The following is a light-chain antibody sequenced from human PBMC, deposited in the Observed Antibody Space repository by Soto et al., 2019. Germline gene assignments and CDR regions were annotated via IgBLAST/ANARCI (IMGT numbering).Light chain of an antibody. CDR1: SSDVGGYNY. CDR3: CSFEGRNFVI. J-gene: IGLJ2*01. CDR2: DVT. Sequence: QSVLTQPRSVSGSPGHSVTISCTGTSSDVGGYNYVSWYQQHPGKAPKLLIYDVTKRPSGVPDRFSGSKSGNTASLTISGLQAEDEDDYWCCSFEGRNFVIFGGGTKVTVL. V-gene: IGLV2-11*01.